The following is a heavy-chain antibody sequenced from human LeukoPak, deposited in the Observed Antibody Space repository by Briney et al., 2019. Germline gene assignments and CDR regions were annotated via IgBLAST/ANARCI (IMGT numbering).Heavy chain of an antibody. CDR2: ISSSGSIK. V-gene: IGHV3-11*04. CDR1: GFTFSDYY. D-gene: IGHD4-17*01. CDR3: ARDLGDYDHLMDV. J-gene: IGHJ6*03. Sequence: PGGSLRLSCAASGFTFSDYYMSWIREAPGKGLEGGSYISSSGSIKNYADSVKGRFSISRDNVKNSLYLQVNSLRAEDTAVYYCARDLGDYDHLMDVWGKGTTVTVSS.